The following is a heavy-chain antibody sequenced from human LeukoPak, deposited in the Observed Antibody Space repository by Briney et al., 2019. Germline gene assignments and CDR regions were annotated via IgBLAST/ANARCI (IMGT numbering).Heavy chain of an antibody. Sequence: GGSLRLSCAASGFTVSSNYMNWVRQAPGKGLEWVSLIYSGGSTYYADSVKGRFTISRDNSKNTLYLQMNSLRAEDTAVYYCATFPWDLRPTWGQGTLVTVSS. CDR1: GFTVSSNY. CDR3: ATFPWDLRPT. CDR2: IYSGGST. J-gene: IGHJ4*02. D-gene: IGHD1-26*01. V-gene: IGHV3-53*01.